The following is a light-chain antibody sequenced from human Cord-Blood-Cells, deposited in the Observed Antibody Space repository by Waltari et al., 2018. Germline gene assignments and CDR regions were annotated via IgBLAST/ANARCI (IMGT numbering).Light chain of an antibody. Sequence: QSALTQPASVSGSPGQSIAISCTGTSSDVGGSNYCSGYQQHPGKDPKLMIYEVSKRPSGVSNRFSGSKSGNTASLTISGLQAEDEADYYCSSYTSSSTLVFGTGTKVTVL. V-gene: IGLV2-14*01. CDR3: SSYTSSSTLV. CDR1: SSDVGGSNY. CDR2: EVS. J-gene: IGLJ1*01.